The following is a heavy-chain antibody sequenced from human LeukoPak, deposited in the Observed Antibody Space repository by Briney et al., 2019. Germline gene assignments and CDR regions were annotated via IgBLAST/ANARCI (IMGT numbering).Heavy chain of an antibody. V-gene: IGHV4-34*01. CDR1: GGSFSGYY. D-gene: IGHD2-2*01. J-gene: IGHJ4*02. CDR2: INHSGST. Sequence: SETLSLTCAVYGGSFSGYYWSWIRQPPGKGLEWIGEINHSGSTNYNPSLKSRVPISVDTSKNQFSLKLSSVTAADTAVYYCAMRVVGYCSSTSCYPFDYWGQGTLVTVSS. CDR3: AMRVVGYCSSTSCYPFDY.